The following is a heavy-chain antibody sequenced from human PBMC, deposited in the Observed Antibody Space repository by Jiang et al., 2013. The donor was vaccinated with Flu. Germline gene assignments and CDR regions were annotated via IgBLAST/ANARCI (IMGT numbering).Heavy chain of an antibody. D-gene: IGHD2-15*01. J-gene: IGHJ5*02. CDR1: GNTFFSYG. CDR3: ANLYCSGGSCLGWFDP. V-gene: IGHV1-18*01. Sequence: SGAEVKKPGASVKVSCKASGNTFFSYGISWVRQAPGQGLEWMGWISAYNGNTNYAQKLQGRVTMTTDTSTSTAYMELRSLRSDDTAVYYCANLYCSGGSCLGWFDPWGQGTLVTVSS. CDR2: ISAYNGNT.